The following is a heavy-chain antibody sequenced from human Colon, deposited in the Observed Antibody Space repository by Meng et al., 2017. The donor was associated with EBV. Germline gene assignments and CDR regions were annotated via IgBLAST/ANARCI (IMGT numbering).Heavy chain of an antibody. J-gene: IGHJ5*02. D-gene: IGHD4-17*01. CDR3: ARDRKHYGERGWFDP. V-gene: IGHV4-30-4*01. CDR1: GGSISSGDYY. CDR2: IYYSGST. Sequence: QVRLLDSAPDLLKPSQTLSLPCTVSGGSISSGDYYWSWIRQPPGKGLEWIGYIYYSGSTYSNASLKSRVTISIDRSKNQFSLKLSSVTAADTAVYYCARDRKHYGERGWFDPWGQGTLVTVSS.